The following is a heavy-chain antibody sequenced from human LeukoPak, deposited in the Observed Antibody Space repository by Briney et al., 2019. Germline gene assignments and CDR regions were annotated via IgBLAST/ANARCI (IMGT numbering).Heavy chain of an antibody. CDR2: IYTSGGT. J-gene: IGHJ5*02. D-gene: IGHD4-23*01. CDR1: GGSIRSGSHY. Sequence: PSETLSLTCTVSGGSIRSGSHYWSWIRQPAGKGLEWIGRIYTSGGTNYNPSLKSRVTISLDTAKNLFSLKLSSVTAADTAFYYCARARGRAYGGDSVNWFDPWGQGTLVTVSS. CDR3: ARARGRAYGGDSVNWFDP. V-gene: IGHV4-61*02.